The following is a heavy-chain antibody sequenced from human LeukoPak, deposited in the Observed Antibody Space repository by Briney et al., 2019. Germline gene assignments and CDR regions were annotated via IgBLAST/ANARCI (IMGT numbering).Heavy chain of an antibody. CDR1: GYTFTSYD. CDR3: ARGYATTGEYYFKY. Sequence: PEASVKVSCKASGYTFTSYDINWVRQAPGQGLEWMGIINPSGGSTTYAQKFQGRVTMTRDMSTSTVYMELSSLRSEDTAVYYCARGYATTGEYYFKYWGQGTLVTVSS. D-gene: IGHD5-12*01. CDR2: INPSGGST. J-gene: IGHJ4*02. V-gene: IGHV1-46*01.